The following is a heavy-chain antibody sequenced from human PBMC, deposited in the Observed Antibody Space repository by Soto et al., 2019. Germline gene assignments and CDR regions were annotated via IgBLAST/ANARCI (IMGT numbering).Heavy chain of an antibody. D-gene: IGHD6-13*01. V-gene: IGHV4-39*01. J-gene: IGHJ6*02. CDR2: IYSTGNT. CDR3: RRSSTYSTDV. Sequence: PSETLSLTCTVSGDSIRSSSFWGWIRQPPGKGLEWIGSIYSTGNTYYNPSLNSQVTISVDTSKNQFSLNVISVTAADTAVYYCRRSSTYSTDVWCQGPMVTVSS. CDR1: GDSIRSSSF.